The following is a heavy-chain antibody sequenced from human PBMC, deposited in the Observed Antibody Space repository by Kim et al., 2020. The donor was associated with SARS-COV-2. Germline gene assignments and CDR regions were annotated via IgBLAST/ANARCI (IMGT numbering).Heavy chain of an antibody. CDR3: APLGLYGSGSGY. J-gene: IGHJ4*02. V-gene: IGHV4-34*01. D-gene: IGHD3-10*01. Sequence: NYNTALKTRVTISVDTSKNQFSLKLNSVTAADTAVYYCAPLGLYGSGSGYWGQRTLVTVSS.